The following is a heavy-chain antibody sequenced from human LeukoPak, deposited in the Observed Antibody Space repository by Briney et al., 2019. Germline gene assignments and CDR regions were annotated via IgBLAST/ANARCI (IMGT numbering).Heavy chain of an antibody. Sequence: ASVKVSCKASGYTFTGYYMHWVRQAPGQGLEWMGWINPNSGGTNYAQKFQGRVTMTRDTSISTAYMELSRLRSDDTAVYYCAGTGYSSSSVDAFDIWGQGTMVTVSS. V-gene: IGHV1-2*02. CDR1: GYTFTGYY. CDR3: AGTGYSSSSVDAFDI. D-gene: IGHD6-6*01. CDR2: INPNSGGT. J-gene: IGHJ3*02.